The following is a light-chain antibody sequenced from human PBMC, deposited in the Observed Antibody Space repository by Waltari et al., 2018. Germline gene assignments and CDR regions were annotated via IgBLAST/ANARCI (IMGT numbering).Light chain of an antibody. CDR1: QSVSSR. V-gene: IGKV1-5*03. CDR3: QQYGSFPWT. J-gene: IGKJ1*01. CDR2: KAS. Sequence: DIQMAQSPSTLSASVGDRVTITCRASQSVSSRLAWYQQKPGKAPNLLIYKASALETGVPSRFSGSGSATEFTLTISGLQPDDFATYFCQQYGSFPWTFG.